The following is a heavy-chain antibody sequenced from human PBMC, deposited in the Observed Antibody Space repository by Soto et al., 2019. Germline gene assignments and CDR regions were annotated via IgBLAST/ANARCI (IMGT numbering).Heavy chain of an antibody. CDR1: GYTFTSYG. Sequence: SVKVSCKASGYTFTSYGISWVRQAPGQGLEWMGWISAYNGNTNYAQKLQGRVTMTTDTSTSTAYMELRSLRSDDTAVYYRASQSYGSGSYYNDYWAQGTLVTVSS. V-gene: IGHV1-18*01. CDR2: ISAYNGNT. J-gene: IGHJ4*02. D-gene: IGHD3-10*01. CDR3: ASQSYGSGSYYNDY.